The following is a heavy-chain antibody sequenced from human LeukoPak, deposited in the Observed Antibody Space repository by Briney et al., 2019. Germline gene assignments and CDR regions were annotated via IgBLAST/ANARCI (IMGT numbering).Heavy chain of an antibody. Sequence: GGSLSLSRSLPGLTLRRYALHWVRPAARRGLEWGAVISYDGSNKYYADSVKGRFPITRNNSKNTLYLQMNSLRPEDTAVYYCARNLGNCRGGSCYWGQGTLDTVSS. CDR2: ISYDGSNK. CDR1: GLTLRRYA. CDR3: ARNLGNCRGGSCY. D-gene: IGHD2-15*01. J-gene: IGHJ4*02. V-gene: IGHV3-30*04.